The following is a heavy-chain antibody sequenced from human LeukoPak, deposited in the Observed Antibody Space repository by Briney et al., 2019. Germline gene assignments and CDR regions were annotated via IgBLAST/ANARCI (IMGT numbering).Heavy chain of an antibody. CDR3: AKDRGGVAAAGTPYYYYMDV. CDR2: ISSSGSTI. Sequence: GGSLRLSCAASGFTVSSNYMSWVRQAPGKGLEWVSYISSSGSTIYYADSVKGRFTISRDNAKNSLYLQMNSLRAEDTAVYYCAKDRGGVAAAGTPYYYYMDVWGKGTTVTISS. D-gene: IGHD6-13*01. J-gene: IGHJ6*03. CDR1: GFTVSSNY. V-gene: IGHV3-11*04.